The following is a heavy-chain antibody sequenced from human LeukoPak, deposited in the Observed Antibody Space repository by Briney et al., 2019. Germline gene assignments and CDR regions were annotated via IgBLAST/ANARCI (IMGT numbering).Heavy chain of an antibody. V-gene: IGHV3-33*06. CDR3: AKDRSGPYNSLFDP. CDR2: IWSDGSKT. Sequence: PGGSLRLSCAASGFVFSNYGMHWVRQAPGEGLEWVAVIWSDGSKTNYADSVKGRFTISRDNSKNTVSLQMNSLRVEDTAMYYCAKDRSGPYNSLFDPWGQGTWVIVSS. J-gene: IGHJ5*02. D-gene: IGHD6-19*01. CDR1: GFVFSNYG.